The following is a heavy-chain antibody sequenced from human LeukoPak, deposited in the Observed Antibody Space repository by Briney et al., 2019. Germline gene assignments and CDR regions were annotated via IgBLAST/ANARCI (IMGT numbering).Heavy chain of an antibody. J-gene: IGHJ4*02. Sequence: SETLSLTCTVSGGSISSYYWSWIRQPPGKGLEWIGYIYYSGSTNYNPSLKSRVTISVDTSKNQFFLKLSSVTAADTAVYCCARVTSPTTVSYYFDYWGQGTLVAVSS. CDR1: GGSISSYY. CDR2: IYYSGST. D-gene: IGHD4-17*01. V-gene: IGHV4-59*01. CDR3: ARVTSPTTVSYYFDY.